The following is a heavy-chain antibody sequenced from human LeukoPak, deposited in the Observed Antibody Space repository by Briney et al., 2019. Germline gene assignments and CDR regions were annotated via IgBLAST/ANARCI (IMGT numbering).Heavy chain of an antibody. V-gene: IGHV1-2*02. D-gene: IGHD3-22*01. J-gene: IGHJ6*02. Sequence: ASVKVSCKASGYTFTGYYMHWVRQAPGQGQEWMGWINPNSGGTNYAQKFQGRVTMTRDTSISTAYMELSRLRSDDTAVYYCARDRPYYYDSSGYYYYGMDVWGQGTTVTVSS. CDR1: GYTFTGYY. CDR2: INPNSGGT. CDR3: ARDRPYYYDSSGYYYYGMDV.